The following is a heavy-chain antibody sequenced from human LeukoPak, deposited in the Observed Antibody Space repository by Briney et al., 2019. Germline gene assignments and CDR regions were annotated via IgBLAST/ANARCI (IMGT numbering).Heavy chain of an antibody. J-gene: IGHJ3*02. CDR1: GLTFSSYA. CDR3: AKDRLSDYGAPTDAFDI. V-gene: IGHV3-23*01. CDR2: ISGSGGGT. D-gene: IGHD4-17*01. Sequence: GGSLRLSCAASGLTFSSYAMSSVRQAPGKGLEWVSAISGSGGGTYYAASVKGRFAISRDNSKNTLWLQMNSLRAEDTAVYYCAKDRLSDYGAPTDAFDIWGQGTMVTVSS.